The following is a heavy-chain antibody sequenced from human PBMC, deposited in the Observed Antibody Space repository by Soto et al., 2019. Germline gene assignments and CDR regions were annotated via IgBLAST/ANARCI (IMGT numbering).Heavy chain of an antibody. Sequence: QVTLKESGPVLLKPTETLTLTCTVSVFSLSNARMGVSWIRQPPGKALEWLAHIFSNDEKSYSTSLKSRLTISKDTSKSQVVLTMTNMDPVDTATYYCARIPSSSWSAYYYYGMDVWGQGTTVTVSS. V-gene: IGHV2-26*01. D-gene: IGHD6-13*01. CDR2: IFSNDEK. CDR3: ARIPSSSWSAYYYYGMDV. J-gene: IGHJ6*02. CDR1: VFSLSNARMG.